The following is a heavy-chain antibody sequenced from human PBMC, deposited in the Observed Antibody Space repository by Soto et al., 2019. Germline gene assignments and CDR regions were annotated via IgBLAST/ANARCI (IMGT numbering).Heavy chain of an antibody. V-gene: IGHV4-4*02. CDR2: IFHNGST. Sequence: QVQLQESGPGLAKPSGTLSLTCAVSGGSITSSNWWSWVRQSPRKGLEWVGEIFHNGSTNYNPSLKRRVTMSVDRSKYQFSLELRSVTAADTAVYYCARARGAIFGVVIRNWFDPWGQGTLVTVSS. J-gene: IGHJ5*02. CDR3: ARARGAIFGVVIRNWFDP. CDR1: GGSITSSNW. D-gene: IGHD3-3*01.